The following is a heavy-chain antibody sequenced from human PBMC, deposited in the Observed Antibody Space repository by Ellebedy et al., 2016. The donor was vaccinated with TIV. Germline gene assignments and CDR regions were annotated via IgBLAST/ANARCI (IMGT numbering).Heavy chain of an antibody. CDR3: ARASGYDPTNFDY. D-gene: IGHD5-12*01. CDR2: IYHTRSP. J-gene: IGHJ4*02. CDR1: GGSISSYH. V-gene: IGHV4-59*01. Sequence: SETLSLTCTVSGGSISSYHWSWIRQPPGKGLEWIGYIYHTRSPNYNPSLKSRVTISVDTSNNQFSLNLTSVTAADTAVYYCARASGYDPTNFDYWGQGTLVTVSS.